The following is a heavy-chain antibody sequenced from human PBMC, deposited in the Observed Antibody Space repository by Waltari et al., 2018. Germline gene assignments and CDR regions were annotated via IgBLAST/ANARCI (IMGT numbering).Heavy chain of an antibody. D-gene: IGHD6-13*01. CDR2: IYHSGST. CDR1: GYSISSGYY. CDR3: ARGYSSSWYVDP. V-gene: IGHV4-38-2*01. J-gene: IGHJ5*02. Sequence: QVQLQESGPGLVKPSETLSLTCAVSGYSISSGYYWDWIRQPPGKGLEWIGSIYHSGSTYYNPSLKSRVTISVDTSKNQFSLKLSSVTAADTAVYYCARGYSSSWYVDPWGQGTLVTVSS.